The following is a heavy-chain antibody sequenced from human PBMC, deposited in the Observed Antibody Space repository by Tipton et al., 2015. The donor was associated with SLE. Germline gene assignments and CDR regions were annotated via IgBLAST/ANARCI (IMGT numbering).Heavy chain of an antibody. J-gene: IGHJ6*02. V-gene: IGHV3-30*02. CDR2: IRYDGSNK. CDR3: ASLPVYYYYGMDV. Sequence: SLRLSCAASGFTFSSYGMHWVRQAPGKGLEWVAFIRYDGSNKYYADSVKGRFTISRDNAKNSLYLQMNSLRAEDTAVYYCASLPVYYYYGMDVWGQGTTVTVSS. CDR1: GFTFSSYG.